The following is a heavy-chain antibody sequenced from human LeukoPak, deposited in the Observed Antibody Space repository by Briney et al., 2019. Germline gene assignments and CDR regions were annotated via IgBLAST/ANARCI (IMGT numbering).Heavy chain of an antibody. Sequence: PGGSLRLSCAASGFAFSSYSMNWVRQAPGKGLEWVSYISSSSSTIYYADSVKGRFTISRDNAKNSLYLQMNSLRAEDTAVYYCARDLLSGYSYGYSDYWGQGTLVTVSS. V-gene: IGHV3-48*01. CDR2: ISSSSSTI. CDR3: ARDLLSGYSYGYSDY. J-gene: IGHJ4*02. D-gene: IGHD5-18*01. CDR1: GFAFSSYS.